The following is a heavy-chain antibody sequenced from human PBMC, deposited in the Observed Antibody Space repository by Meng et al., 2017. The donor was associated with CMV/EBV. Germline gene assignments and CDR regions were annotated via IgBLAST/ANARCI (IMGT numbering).Heavy chain of an antibody. CDR1: GGSFSGYY. D-gene: IGHD2-2*02. CDR3: ARDMGQLLYMGWFDP. CDR2: ISSSGSTI. Sequence: LSLTCAVYGGSFSGYYWSWIRQPPGKGLEWVSYISSSGSTIYYADSVKGRFTISRDNAKNSLYLQMNSLRAEDTAVYYCARDMGQLLYMGWFDPWGQGTLVTVSS. V-gene: IGHV3-11*01. J-gene: IGHJ5*02.